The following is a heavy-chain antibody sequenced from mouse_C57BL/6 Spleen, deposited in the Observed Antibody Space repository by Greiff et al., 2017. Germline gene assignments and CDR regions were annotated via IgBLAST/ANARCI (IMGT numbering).Heavy chain of an antibody. CDR3: TRPIYYYGSSLFDY. D-gene: IGHD1-1*01. CDR1: GYTFTDYE. Sequence: QVQLKESGAELVRPGASVTLSCKASGYTFTDYEMHWVKQTPVHGLEWIGAIDPETGGTAYNQKFKGKAILTADKSSSTAYMELRSLTSEDSAVYYCTRPIYYYGSSLFDYWGQGTTLTVSS. CDR2: IDPETGGT. V-gene: IGHV1-15*01. J-gene: IGHJ2*01.